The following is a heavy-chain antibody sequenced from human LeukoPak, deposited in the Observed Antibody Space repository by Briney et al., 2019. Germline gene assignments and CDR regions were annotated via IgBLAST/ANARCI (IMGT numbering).Heavy chain of an antibody. CDR3: AKDGLCPNVCPTKIAVAGYFDY. CDR2: INSNGDST. V-gene: IGHV3-23*01. CDR1: GFTFSIFT. D-gene: IGHD6-19*01. J-gene: IGHJ4*02. Sequence: GGSLRLSCAASGFTFSIFTMSWVRQAPGKRLEWISTINSNGDSTYYADSVKGRFTISRDNSKTTVFLQMNSLRAEDTAVYYCAKDGLCPNVCPTKIAVAGYFDYWGQGILVTVSS.